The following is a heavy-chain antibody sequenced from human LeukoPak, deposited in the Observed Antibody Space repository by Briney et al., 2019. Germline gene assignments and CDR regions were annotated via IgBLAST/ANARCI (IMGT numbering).Heavy chain of an antibody. V-gene: IGHV3-7*03. D-gene: IGHD6-19*01. CDR3: ARNSGWFRFDY. CDR2: IKQDGSAK. J-gene: IGHJ4*02. Sequence: GGSLRLSCAASGFTFSDYWMHWVRQAPGKGLEWVANIKQDGSAKYYVDSVKGRFTISRDNAKNSLYLQMNSLRAEDTAVYYCARNSGWFRFDYWGQGTLVTVSS. CDR1: GFTFSDYW.